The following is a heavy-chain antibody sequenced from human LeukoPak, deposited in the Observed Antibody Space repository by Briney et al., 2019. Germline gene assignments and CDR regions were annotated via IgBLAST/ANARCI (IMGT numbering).Heavy chain of an antibody. CDR3: ARAEQQLVLDY. CDR1: GGSFSGYY. CDR2: IYYSGST. Sequence: SETLSLTCAVYGGSFSGYYWSWIRQPPGKGLEWIGYIYYSGSTYYNPSLKSRVTISMDTSKNQFSLKLSSVTAADTAVYYCARAEQQLVLDYWGQGTLVTVSS. D-gene: IGHD6-13*01. V-gene: IGHV4-59*12. J-gene: IGHJ4*02.